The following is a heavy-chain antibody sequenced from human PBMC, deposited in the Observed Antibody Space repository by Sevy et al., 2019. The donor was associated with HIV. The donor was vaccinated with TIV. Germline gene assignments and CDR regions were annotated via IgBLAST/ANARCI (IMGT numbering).Heavy chain of an antibody. V-gene: IGHV1-3*01. J-gene: IGHJ5*02. Sequence: ASVKVSCRPSGFTFTYYTIHWVRQAPGQRLEWMGWINPGNGNTRYSQKFQGRVSITTDTSATTSYMALSSLRPEDTAVYYCATSPGGTKHFNPWGQGTLVTVSS. CDR2: INPGNGNT. D-gene: IGHD2-15*01. CDR1: GFTFTYYT. CDR3: ATSPGGTKHFNP.